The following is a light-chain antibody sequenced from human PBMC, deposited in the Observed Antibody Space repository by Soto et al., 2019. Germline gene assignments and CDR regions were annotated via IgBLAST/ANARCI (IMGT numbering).Light chain of an antibody. CDR3: QSYDSSLSRYV. V-gene: IGLV1-40*01. Sequence: QSVLTQPPSVSGAPGQRVTISCTGSSSNIGAGYDVHWYQQLPGTAPKLHIYGNSNRPSGVPDRFSGSKSGTSASLAITGLQAEDEADYYCQSYDSSLSRYVFGTGTKVTVL. CDR1: SSNIGAGYD. CDR2: GNS. J-gene: IGLJ1*01.